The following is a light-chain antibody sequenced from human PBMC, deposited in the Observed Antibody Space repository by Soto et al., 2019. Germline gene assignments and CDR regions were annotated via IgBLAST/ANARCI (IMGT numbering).Light chain of an antibody. CDR2: GAS. Sequence: EFVLTQSPGTLSLSPGERATLSCRASQSVSSSYLAWYQQKPGQAPRLLIYGASSRATGIPDRFSGSGSGTDFTLTISRLEPEDFAVYYCQQYGSLWTFGQGTKVDIK. CDR1: QSVSSSY. CDR3: QQYGSLWT. V-gene: IGKV3-20*01. J-gene: IGKJ1*01.